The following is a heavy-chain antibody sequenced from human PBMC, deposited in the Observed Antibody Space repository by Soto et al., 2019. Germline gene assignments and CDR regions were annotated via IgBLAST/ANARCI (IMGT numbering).Heavy chain of an antibody. CDR1: GFTFSSYG. J-gene: IGHJ4*02. V-gene: IGHV3-30*03. D-gene: IGHD1-26*01. CDR2: ISYDGSNK. Sequence: QVQLVDSGGGVVQPGGSLRLSCAASGFTFSSYGVHWVSQAPGKGLEWVAVISYDGSNKYFTDSLKGRFTISRDNSENTLFLQINSLRAEDTAVYYCARGGSYFDYWGQGILVTVSS. CDR3: ARGGSYFDY.